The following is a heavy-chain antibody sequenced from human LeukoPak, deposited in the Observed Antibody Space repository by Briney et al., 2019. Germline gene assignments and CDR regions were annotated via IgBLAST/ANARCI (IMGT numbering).Heavy chain of an antibody. J-gene: IGHJ5*02. CDR2: IYYNGNT. D-gene: IGHD6-6*01. CDR1: GGSISSGGYY. V-gene: IGHV4-31*03. CDR3: AREYSSSINWFDP. Sequence: SETLSLTCTVSGGSISSGGYYWSWIRQHPGKGLEWIGYIYYNGNTYYNPSLKSRVTISVDTSKNQFSLKLTSVTAADTAVYYCAREYSSSINWFDPWGQGTLVTVSS.